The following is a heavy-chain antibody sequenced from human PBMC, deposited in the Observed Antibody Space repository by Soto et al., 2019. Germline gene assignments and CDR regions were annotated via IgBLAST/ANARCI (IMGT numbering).Heavy chain of an antibody. CDR3: ARGGRDGFDI. CDR1: GGSISTFY. CDR2: IYISGST. Sequence: SETLSLTCVVSGGSISTFYWNWIRQSAGERLEWIGRIYISGSTNYNPSLKSRVAMSVDTPNNQFSLRLSSVTAADAGVYYCARGGRDGFDIWGQGALVTVS. J-gene: IGHJ3*02. V-gene: IGHV4-4*07.